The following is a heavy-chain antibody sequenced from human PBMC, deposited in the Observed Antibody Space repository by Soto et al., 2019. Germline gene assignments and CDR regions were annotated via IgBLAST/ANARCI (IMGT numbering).Heavy chain of an antibody. CDR2: VSSDGSST. CDR1: GFTFSSYC. D-gene: IGHD4-4*01. Sequence: EVQLVESGGGLVQPGESLRLSCAASGFTFSSYCMHWIRQAPGKGLVWVSRVSSDGSSTVYANSVKGRLTISRDNAKNTLYLQMNSLSDEDTAVYYCARGLTNFSSFDSWGQGTLVTVSS. CDR3: ARGLTNFSSFDS. V-gene: IGHV3-74*01. J-gene: IGHJ4*02.